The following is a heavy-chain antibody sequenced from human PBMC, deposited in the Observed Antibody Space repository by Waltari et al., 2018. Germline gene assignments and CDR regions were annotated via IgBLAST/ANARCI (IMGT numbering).Heavy chain of an antibody. CDR1: GGSFSGYS. CDR3: VRLEDCTGPGGNCYSGDSFALDV. CDR2: INHSGNR. Sequence: QVQLQQWGAGLLQPSETLSLTCAVYGGSFSGYSWGWLRQPPGRGLEWIGEINHSGNRNYNPSLRSRVVMFVDTSKSQFSLKLNSVTAADTAVYYCVRLEDCTGPGGNCYSGDSFALDVWGQGTTVTVSS. V-gene: IGHV4-34*02. D-gene: IGHD2-8*02. J-gene: IGHJ6*02.